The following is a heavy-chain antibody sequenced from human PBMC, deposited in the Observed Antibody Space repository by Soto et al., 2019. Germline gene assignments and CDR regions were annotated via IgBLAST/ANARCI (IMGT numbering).Heavy chain of an antibody. V-gene: IGHV3-72*01. J-gene: IGHJ6*02. Sequence: EVQLVESGGGLVQPGGSLRLSCAASGLIFSDYHMDWVRQAPGKGLEWVGRIRRKANSYTTEYAASVKGRFTISRDDSKNSLYLQMNRLKSEDTAVYYCAMLGGWSGGSSGMDVWGQGNTVTVSS. D-gene: IGHD6-19*01. CDR2: IRRKANSYTT. CDR3: AMLGGWSGGSSGMDV. CDR1: GLIFSDYH.